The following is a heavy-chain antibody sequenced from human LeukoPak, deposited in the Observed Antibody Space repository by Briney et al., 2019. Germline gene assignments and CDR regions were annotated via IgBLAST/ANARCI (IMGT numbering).Heavy chain of an antibody. J-gene: IGHJ5*02. CDR2: IYYGGST. D-gene: IGHD4-17*01. Sequence: SETLSLTCTVSGGSISSHYWSWIRQPPGKGLEWIGYIYYGGSTNYNPSLKSRVTISVDRSTNQFSLKLGSVTAADTAVYFCAREDGDYRIDRWGQGTLVTVSS. V-gene: IGHV4-59*11. CDR3: AREDGDYRIDR. CDR1: GGSISSHY.